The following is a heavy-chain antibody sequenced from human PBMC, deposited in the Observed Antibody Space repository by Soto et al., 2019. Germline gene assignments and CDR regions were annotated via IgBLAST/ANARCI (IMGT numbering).Heavy chain of an antibody. CDR1: GGTFSSYA. V-gene: IGHV1-69*12. D-gene: IGHD2-21*02. J-gene: IGHJ6*02. CDR3: ARTIVVVTATPSYYGMDV. Sequence: QVQLVQSGAEVKKPGSSVKVSCKASGGTFSSYAISWVRQAPGQGLEWMGGIIPIFGTANYAQKFQGRVTITADESTSTDYMELSSLRSEDTAVYYCARTIVVVTATPSYYGMDVWGQGTTVTVSS. CDR2: IIPIFGTA.